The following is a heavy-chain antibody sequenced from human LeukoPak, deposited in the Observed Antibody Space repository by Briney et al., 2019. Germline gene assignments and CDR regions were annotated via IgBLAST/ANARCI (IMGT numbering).Heavy chain of an antibody. D-gene: IGHD2-15*01. CDR3: ARAYCSGGSCYHLFDY. CDR2: ISAYNGNT. V-gene: IGHV1-18*01. CDR1: GYTFTSYG. J-gene: IGHJ4*02. Sequence: ASVKVSCKASGYTFTSYGISWVRQAPGQGLEWMGWISAYNGNTNYAQKLQGRVIMTTDTSTSTAYMELRSLRSDDTAVYYCARAYCSGGSCYHLFDYWGQGTLVTVSS.